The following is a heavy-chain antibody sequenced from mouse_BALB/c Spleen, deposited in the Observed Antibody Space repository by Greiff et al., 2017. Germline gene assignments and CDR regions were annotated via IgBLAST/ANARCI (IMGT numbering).Heavy chain of an antibody. V-gene: IGHV1-7*01. D-gene: IGHD2-4*01. Sequence: VKLVESGAELAKPGASVKMSCKASGYTFTSYWMHWVKQRPGQGLEWIGYINPSTGYTEYNQKFKDKATLTADKSSSTAYMQLSSLTSEDSAVYYCARSYDYEGYYAMDYWGQGTSVTVSS. CDR1: GYTFTSYW. J-gene: IGHJ4*01. CDR2: INPSTGYT. CDR3: ARSYDYEGYYAMDY.